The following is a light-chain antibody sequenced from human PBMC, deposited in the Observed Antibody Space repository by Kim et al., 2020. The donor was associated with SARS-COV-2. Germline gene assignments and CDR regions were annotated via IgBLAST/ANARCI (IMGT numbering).Light chain of an antibody. Sequence: SAPIGDRAILPRQASQSISTYFHWSPQKPGKAPTLLISSAYSVQGGVPSRFSGRGSETDFTLTISSLQPEDFATYFCQQSHRFPRTFGQGTKLEI. CDR2: SAY. CDR1: QSISTY. V-gene: IGKV1-39*01. J-gene: IGKJ2*01. CDR3: QQSHRFPRT.